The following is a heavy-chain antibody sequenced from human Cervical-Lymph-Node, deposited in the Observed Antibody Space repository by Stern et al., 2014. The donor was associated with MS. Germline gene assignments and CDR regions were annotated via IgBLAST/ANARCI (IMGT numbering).Heavy chain of an antibody. J-gene: IGHJ6*02. CDR3: AKREVIGNYYYYGVDV. D-gene: IGHD2-15*01. CDR2: ISHDGGNK. Sequence: EQLVESGGGVVQPGRSLRLSCAASGFPFSYYGMFWVRQAPGRGLEWVAVISHDGGNKDYADSVKGRSTISRDNSKNTLFLQLNSLRVEDTAVYFCAKREVIGNYYYYGVDVWGQGTTVTVSS. V-gene: IGHV3-30*18. CDR1: GFPFSYYG.